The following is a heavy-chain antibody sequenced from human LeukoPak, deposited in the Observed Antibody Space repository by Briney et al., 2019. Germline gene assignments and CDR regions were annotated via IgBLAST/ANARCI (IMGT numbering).Heavy chain of an antibody. CDR3: AKDRVSPGFNWFDP. J-gene: IGHJ5*02. CDR1: GVIISSYA. V-gene: IGHV3-23*01. D-gene: IGHD2/OR15-2a*01. Sequence: GGSLRLSCAASGVIISSYAMSWVRQAPGKGLEWVSAINGRGDNTYYADFVKGRFTISRDNSKSTVYLQMNSLRTEDTAVYYCAKDRVSPGFNWFDPWGQGTRVTVSS. CDR2: INGRGDNT.